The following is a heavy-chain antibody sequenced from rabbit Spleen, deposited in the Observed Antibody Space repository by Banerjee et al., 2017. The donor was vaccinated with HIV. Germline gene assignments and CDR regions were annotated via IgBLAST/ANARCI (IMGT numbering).Heavy chain of an antibody. CDR3: VREAGYGGYGDGHL. CDR2: IYGGSGGST. CDR1: GFSFSRSYD. Sequence: QEQLEESGGGLVQPEGSLRLTCTASGFSFSRSYDMCWVRQAPGKGLEWIACIYGGSGGSTYYASWVNGRFTISRENTQNTLYLQLNSLTVADTATYFCVREAGYGGYGDGHLWGPGTLVTVS. V-gene: IGHV1S45*01. J-gene: IGHJ4*01. D-gene: IGHD6-1*01.